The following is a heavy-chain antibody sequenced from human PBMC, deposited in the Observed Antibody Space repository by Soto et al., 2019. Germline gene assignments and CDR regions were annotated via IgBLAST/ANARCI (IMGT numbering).Heavy chain of an antibody. CDR3: ARAHLAIVATIDYSGMDV. V-gene: IGHV1-69*01. CDR2: IIPIFGTA. D-gene: IGHD5-12*01. Sequence: QVQLVQSGAEVKKPGSSVKVSCKASGGTFSSYAISWVRQAPGQGLEWMGGIIPIFGTANYAQKFQGRVTITADESTSTAYMELSSLRSEATAVYYCARAHLAIVATIDYSGMDVWGQWTTVTVSS. CDR1: GGTFSSYA. J-gene: IGHJ6*02.